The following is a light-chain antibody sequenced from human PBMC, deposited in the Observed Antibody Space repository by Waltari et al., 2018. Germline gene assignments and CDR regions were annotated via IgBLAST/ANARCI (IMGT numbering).Light chain of an antibody. V-gene: IGLV3-1*01. J-gene: IGLJ2*01. CDR3: QAWDSGVV. CDR1: KLGDKY. Sequence: SYELTQPPSVSVSPGQTASITCSGDKLGDKYVCWYQQKPGHSPEVVIYQDSLRPSWIPERFSGSNSGNTAPLTISGTQPVDDADYYCQAWDSGVVFGGGTKLTVL. CDR2: QDS.